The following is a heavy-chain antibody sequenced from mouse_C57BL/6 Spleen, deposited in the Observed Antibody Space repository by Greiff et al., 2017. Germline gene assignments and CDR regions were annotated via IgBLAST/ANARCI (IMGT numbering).Heavy chain of an antibody. D-gene: IGHD1-1*01. CDR1: GYTFTGYW. Sequence: QVQLQQPGAELMKPGASVKLSCKATGYTFTGYWIEWVKQRPGHGLEWIGEILPGSGSTNYNEKFKGKDTFTAETSSNTAYMQLSSLTTEDSANYYGVRRASYYGSSYPAWFAYWGQGTLVTVSA. CDR2: ILPGSGST. CDR3: VRRASYYGSSYPAWFAY. V-gene: IGHV1-9*01. J-gene: IGHJ3*01.